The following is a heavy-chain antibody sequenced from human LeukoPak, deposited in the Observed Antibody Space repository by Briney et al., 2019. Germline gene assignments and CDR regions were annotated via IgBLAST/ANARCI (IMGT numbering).Heavy chain of an antibody. Sequence: GGSLRLSCAASGFTFSNAWMSWVRQAPGKGLEWVGRTRNKANSYTTEYAASVKGRFTISRDDSKNSLYLQMNSLKTEDTAVYYCAREPRGYSYGYYYYYMDVWGKGTTVTVSS. CDR2: TRNKANSYTT. CDR3: AREPRGYSYGYYYYYMDV. V-gene: IGHV3-72*01. D-gene: IGHD5-18*01. CDR1: GFTFSNAW. J-gene: IGHJ6*03.